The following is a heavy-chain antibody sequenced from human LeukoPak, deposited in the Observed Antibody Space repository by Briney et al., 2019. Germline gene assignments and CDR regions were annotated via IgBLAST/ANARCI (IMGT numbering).Heavy chain of an antibody. Sequence: GGSLRLSCAASGFTFSSYAMHWVRQAPGKGLEWVAVISYDGSNKYYADSVKGRFTISRDNSKNTLYLQMNSLRAEDTAVYYCARDMERNYDSSPLLYWGQGTLVTVSS. CDR3: ARDMERNYDSSPLLY. D-gene: IGHD3-22*01. CDR1: GFTFSSYA. V-gene: IGHV3-30-3*01. CDR2: ISYDGSNK. J-gene: IGHJ4*02.